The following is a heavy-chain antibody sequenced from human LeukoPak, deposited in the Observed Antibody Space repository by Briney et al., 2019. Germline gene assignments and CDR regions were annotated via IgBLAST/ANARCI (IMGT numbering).Heavy chain of an antibody. CDR3: ARGPRPVLRFLEWLSYEYYFDY. D-gene: IGHD3-3*01. Sequence: SETLSLTCTVSGGSISSGSYYWSWIRQPAGKGLEWIGRIYTSGSTNYNPSLKSRVTISVDTSKNQFFLKLSSVTAADTAVYYCARGPRPVLRFLEWLSYEYYFDYWGQGTLVTVSS. CDR1: GGSISSGSYY. V-gene: IGHV4-61*02. J-gene: IGHJ4*02. CDR2: IYTSGST.